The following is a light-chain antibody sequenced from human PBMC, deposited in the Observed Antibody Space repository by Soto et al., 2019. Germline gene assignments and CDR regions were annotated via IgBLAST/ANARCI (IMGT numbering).Light chain of an antibody. V-gene: IGKV3-11*01. CDR2: DAS. Sequence: ETVLTQSPATLSSSPGESATLSCRTSQSVDTSLAWYQQKPGQAPRLLIYDASSRATGIPVRFSGSGSGTDFTLTISSLEPEDFAAYYCQHRGNWGTFGGGTKVEIK. CDR1: QSVDTS. J-gene: IGKJ4*01. CDR3: QHRGNWGT.